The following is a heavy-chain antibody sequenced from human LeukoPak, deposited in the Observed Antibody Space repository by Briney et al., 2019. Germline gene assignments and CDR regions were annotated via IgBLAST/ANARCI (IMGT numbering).Heavy chain of an antibody. D-gene: IGHD3-22*01. V-gene: IGHV1-18*01. CDR2: MNPNSGNT. J-gene: IGHJ4*02. Sequence: ASVKVSCKASGYTFTSYDINWVRQATGQGLEWMGWMNPNSGNTNYAQKLQGRVTMTTDTSTSTAYMELRSLRSDDTAVYYCARINYRDYYDSSGYYYVDYWGQGTLVTVSS. CDR1: GYTFTSYD. CDR3: ARINYRDYYDSSGYYYVDY.